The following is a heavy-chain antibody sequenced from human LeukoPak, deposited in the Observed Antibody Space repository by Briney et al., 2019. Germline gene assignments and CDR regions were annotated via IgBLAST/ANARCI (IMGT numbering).Heavy chain of an antibody. CDR3: ARASGSSLLIDY. CDR2: IGTAGDT. J-gene: IGHJ4*02. V-gene: IGHV3-13*01. Sequence: GGSLRLSCAASGFTFSSYGMHWVRQATGKGLEWVSAIGTAGDTYYPGSVKGRFTISRENAKNSLYLQMNSLRAGDTAVYYCARASGSSLLIDYWGQGTLVTVSS. CDR1: GFTFSSYG. D-gene: IGHD6-13*01.